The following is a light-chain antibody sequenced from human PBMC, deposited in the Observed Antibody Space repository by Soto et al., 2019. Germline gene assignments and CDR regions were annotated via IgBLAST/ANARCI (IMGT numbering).Light chain of an antibody. Sequence: EIVMTQSPATLSVSPGERATLSCRASQSVSSNLAWYQQKPGQAPRLLIYGASTRATGIPARFSGSWSGTEFTLTISSLQSEDFAVYYCQQYNNWPLFGQGTKV. CDR1: QSVSSN. CDR3: QQYNNWPL. CDR2: GAS. J-gene: IGKJ1*01. V-gene: IGKV3-15*01.